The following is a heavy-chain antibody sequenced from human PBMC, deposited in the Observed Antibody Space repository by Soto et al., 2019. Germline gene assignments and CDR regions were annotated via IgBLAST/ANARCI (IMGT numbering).Heavy chain of an antibody. CDR1: GFTFSNAW. Sequence: PGGSLRLSCAASGFTFSNAWMNWVRQAPGKGLEWVGRIKSKTDGGTTDYAAPVKGQVTISADKSTNTAYLQWNSLKASDAAMYYCATLAARFSRSLDFWGRGTLVTVSS. D-gene: IGHD3-3*02. J-gene: IGHJ4*02. V-gene: IGHV3-15*07. CDR3: ATLAARFSRSLDF. CDR2: IKSKTDGGTT.